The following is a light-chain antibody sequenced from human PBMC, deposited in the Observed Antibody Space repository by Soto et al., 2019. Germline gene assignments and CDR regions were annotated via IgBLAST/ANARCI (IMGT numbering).Light chain of an antibody. CDR1: QDIRNY. CDR3: QKYDTVPLT. CDR2: AAS. Sequence: DIQMTQSPSSLSASVGDRVSISCRATQDIRNYLAWYQQKQGQVPKVLIYAASTLQSGVPSRFSGSGSGTDFTLTISSLQPEDVATYYCQKYDTVPLTFGQGTRLEIK. J-gene: IGKJ5*01. V-gene: IGKV1-27*01.